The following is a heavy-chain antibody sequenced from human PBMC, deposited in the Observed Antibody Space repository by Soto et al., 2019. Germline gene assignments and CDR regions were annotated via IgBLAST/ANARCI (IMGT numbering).Heavy chain of an antibody. V-gene: IGHV4-59*12. CDR3: ARGHDIVVVVAAPNHNWFDP. J-gene: IGHJ5*02. D-gene: IGHD2-15*01. CDR1: GGSLGSYY. Sequence: SETLSLTCTVSGGSLGSYYWGWIRQPPGKGLEWIGYVFYTGRANYNASLKSRVSISLDTSNYQFSLKLSSVTAADTAVYYCARGHDIVVVVAAPNHNWFDPWGQGTLVS. CDR2: VFYTGRA.